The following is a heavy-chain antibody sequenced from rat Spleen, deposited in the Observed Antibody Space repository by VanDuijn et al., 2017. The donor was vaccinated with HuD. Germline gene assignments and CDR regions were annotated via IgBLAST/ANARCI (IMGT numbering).Heavy chain of an antibody. CDR3: ARSEGTHYYLPFAD. V-gene: IGHV3-3*01. D-gene: IGHD1-12*02. Sequence: EVQLQESGPGLVKPSQSLSLTCSVTGYSITSSYRWNWIRKFPGNKLEWLGYISYSAGSTNYNPSLKSRISLTRDTSKNQFFLQVNSVTTEDTATYYCARSEGTHYYLPFADWGQGTLVTVSS. CDR1: GYSITSSYR. J-gene: IGHJ3*01. CDR2: ISYSAGST.